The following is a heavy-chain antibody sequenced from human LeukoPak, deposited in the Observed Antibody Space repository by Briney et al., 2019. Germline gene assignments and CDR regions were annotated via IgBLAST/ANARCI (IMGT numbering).Heavy chain of an antibody. D-gene: IGHD4-17*01. J-gene: IGHJ4*02. V-gene: IGHV3-53*01. CDR2: IYSGGRT. CDR1: GFSVSGSY. Sequence: GGSLRLSCAASGFSVSGSYMNWVRQAPGKGLEWVSIIYSGGRTYAADSVKGRFTISIDNSKNTVYLQLNSLRAEDTAMYYCARASADYVPFDYWGQGTLVTVSS. CDR3: ARASADYVPFDY.